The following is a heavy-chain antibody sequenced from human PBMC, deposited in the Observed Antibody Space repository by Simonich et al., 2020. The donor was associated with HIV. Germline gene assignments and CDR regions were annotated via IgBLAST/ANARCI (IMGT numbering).Heavy chain of an antibody. CDR1: GFPFGDYA. CDR2: MRSKTDGGKT. Sequence: EVQLVESGGGLVQQGRSLRLSCTASGFPFGDYAMSWVRQAPGKGLEWGVYMRSKTDGGKTEYAASVKGRFTISRDDSKSIAYLQMNSLKPEDTAVYYCTWRRTGDRDDAFDIWGQGTMVTVSS. V-gene: IGHV3-49*04. CDR3: TWRRTGDRDDAFDI. J-gene: IGHJ3*02. D-gene: IGHD7-27*01.